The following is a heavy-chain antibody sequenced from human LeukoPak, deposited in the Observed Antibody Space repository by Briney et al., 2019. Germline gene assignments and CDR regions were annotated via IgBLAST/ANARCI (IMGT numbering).Heavy chain of an antibody. CDR2: ISYDGSNK. CDR1: GSTFSSYG. CDR3: AKDPEPYGDYINWFDP. Sequence: GGSLRLSCAASGSTFSSYGMHWVRQAPGKGLEWVAIISYDGSNKYYADSVKGRFTISRDNSKNTLYLQMNSLRAEDTAVYYCAKDPEPYGDYINWFDPWGQGTLVTVSS. D-gene: IGHD4-17*01. V-gene: IGHV3-30*18. J-gene: IGHJ5*02.